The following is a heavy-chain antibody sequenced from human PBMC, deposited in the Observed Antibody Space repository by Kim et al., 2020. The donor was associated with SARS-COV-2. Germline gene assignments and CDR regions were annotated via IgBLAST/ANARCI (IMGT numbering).Heavy chain of an antibody. V-gene: IGHV4-59*13. J-gene: IGHJ6*02. D-gene: IGHD3-10*02. CDR1: GDSISSYY. Sequence: SETLSLTCTVSGDSISSYYWTWIRQPPGKGLEWIGCIYYSGSTNYNPSLRSRVTISVDTSRNQFSLKLTSVTAADTAIYYCARAPDIYHYYYYGLDVWGQGTTVTVSS. CDR3: ARAPDIYHYYYYGLDV. CDR2: IYYSGST.